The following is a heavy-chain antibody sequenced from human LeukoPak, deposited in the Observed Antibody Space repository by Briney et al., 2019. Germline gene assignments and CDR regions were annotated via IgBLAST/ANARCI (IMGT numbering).Heavy chain of an antibody. J-gene: IGHJ4*02. V-gene: IGHV3-9*01. Sequence: GGSLRLSCAASGFTFSSYAMHWVRQAPGKGLEWVSGISWNSGSIGYADSVKGRFTISRDNAKNSLYLQMNSLRAEDTALYYCAKDSGMVVAANLDYWGQGTLVTVSS. CDR3: AKDSGMVVAANLDY. CDR1: GFTFSSYA. D-gene: IGHD2-15*01. CDR2: ISWNSGSI.